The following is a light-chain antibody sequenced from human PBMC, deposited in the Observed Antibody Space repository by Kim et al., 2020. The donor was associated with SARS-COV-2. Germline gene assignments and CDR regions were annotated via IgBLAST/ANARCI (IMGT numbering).Light chain of an antibody. CDR2: GAS. CDR3: QQYNNWPRT. J-gene: IGKJ1*01. Sequence: EIVMTQSPGTLSVSPGERATLSCRASQSVGSHLAWYQQKPGQAPRLLIYGASTRATGIPARFSGSGSGTEFTLTISSLQSEDFAVYYCQQYNNWPRTFGQGTKVEIK. CDR1: QSVGSH. V-gene: IGKV3-15*01.